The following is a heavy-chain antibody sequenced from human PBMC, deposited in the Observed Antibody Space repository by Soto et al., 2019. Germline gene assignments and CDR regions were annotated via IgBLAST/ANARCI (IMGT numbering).Heavy chain of an antibody. J-gene: IGHJ5*02. CDR1: GLTFNRYW. V-gene: IGHV3-74*01. CDR3: AREFCSGGNCYTYYFDP. Sequence: GGSLRLSCAASGLTFNRYWMHWVRHAPGKGLVWVSHINTDGTNSNYADSVKGRFTISRDNAKSTLFLQMNSLRDEDTAVNYCAREFCSGGNCYTYYFDPWGQGIPVTSPQ. CDR2: INTDGTNS. D-gene: IGHD2-15*01.